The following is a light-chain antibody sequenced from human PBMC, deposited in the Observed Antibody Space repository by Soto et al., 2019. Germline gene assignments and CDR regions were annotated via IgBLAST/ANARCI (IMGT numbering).Light chain of an antibody. CDR3: SSYTSSSTLEV. J-gene: IGLJ1*01. V-gene: IGLV2-14*01. CDR2: EVR. CDR1: RSDVGGYNF. Sequence: QSALTQPASVSGSPGQSITISCTGTRSDVGGYNFVSWYQQLPGKAPKLMIYEVRNRPSGVSNRFSGSKSGNTASLTISGLQAEDEAAYYCSSYTSSSTLEVFGTGTKLTVL.